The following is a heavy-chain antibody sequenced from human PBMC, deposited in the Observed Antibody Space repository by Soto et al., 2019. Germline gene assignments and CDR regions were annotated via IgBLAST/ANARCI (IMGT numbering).Heavy chain of an antibody. CDR3: ARGYHLREYGY. CDR2: INAGNGNT. Sequence: QVQLVQSGAEVKKPGASVKVSCKASGYTFTSYAMHWVRQAPGQRLEWMGWINAGNGNTKYSQKFQGRVTITRDTSASKAYMELSSLRSEDTAVYYCARGYHLREYGYWGQGTLVTVSS. D-gene: IGHD4-17*01. V-gene: IGHV1-3*01. CDR1: GYTFTSYA. J-gene: IGHJ4*02.